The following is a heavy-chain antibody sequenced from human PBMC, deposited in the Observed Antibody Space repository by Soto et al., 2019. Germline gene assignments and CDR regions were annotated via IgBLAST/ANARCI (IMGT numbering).Heavy chain of an antibody. CDR2: IDPSGGST. Sequence: WVRQAPGPGLEWMGIIDPSGGSTSYSQKFQGRVTMTRDTSTSTVYMEMSSLRSDDTAMFYCARRRSYSGGASAFYFDYWGQGTLVTVSS. V-gene: IGHV1-46*01. J-gene: IGHJ4*02. D-gene: IGHD2-21*01. CDR3: ARRRSYSGGASAFYFDY.